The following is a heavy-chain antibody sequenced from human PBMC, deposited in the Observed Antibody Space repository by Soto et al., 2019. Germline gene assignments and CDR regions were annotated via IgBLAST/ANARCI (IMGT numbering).Heavy chain of an antibody. CDR1: GGTFSSYA. Sequence: GASVKVSCKASGGTFSSYAISWVRQAPGQGLEWMGGIIPIFGTANYAQKFQGRVTITADKSTSTAYMELSSLRSEDTAVYYCAKDRYNWNDPWFDYWGQGTLVTVSS. CDR2: IIPIFGTA. V-gene: IGHV1-69*06. CDR3: AKDRYNWNDPWFDY. J-gene: IGHJ4*02. D-gene: IGHD1-20*01.